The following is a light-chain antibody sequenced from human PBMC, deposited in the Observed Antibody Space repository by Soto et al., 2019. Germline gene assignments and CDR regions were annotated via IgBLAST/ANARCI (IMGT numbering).Light chain of an antibody. V-gene: IGKV3-15*01. CDR3: QQYNNWPLT. Sequence: EIVMTQSPATLSVSPGHTTTLSFRASHRVSSYLAWDQQKPGQAPRLLIYATSTRATGIPARFSGSGSGTEFTLTISSLQSEDFAVYYCQQYNNWPLTFGGGTKVDI. CDR2: ATS. J-gene: IGKJ4*01. CDR1: HRVSSY.